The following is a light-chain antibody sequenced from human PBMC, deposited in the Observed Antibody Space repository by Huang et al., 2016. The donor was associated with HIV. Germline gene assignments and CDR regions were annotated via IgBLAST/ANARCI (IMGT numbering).Light chain of an antibody. CDR3: QHYGGSQWT. Sequence: EIVLTQSPGTLSLSPGERATLSCRASQSVSTYYLAWFQQKPGQAPRLLIEGTSSRATGTPGRFRGSGSGTYFALTISRLEPEDFAVYYCQHYGGSQWTFGQGTKVEIK. V-gene: IGKV3-20*01. CDR1: QSVSTYY. J-gene: IGKJ1*01. CDR2: GTS.